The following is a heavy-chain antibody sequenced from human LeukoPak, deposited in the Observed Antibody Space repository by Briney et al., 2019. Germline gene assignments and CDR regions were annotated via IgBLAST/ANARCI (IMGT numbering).Heavy chain of an antibody. CDR2: IHDSGST. CDR1: GGSISNYY. Sequence: PSETLSLTCTVSGGSISNYYWSWIRQSPEKGLEWIGYIHDSGSTNYNPSLKSRVTISVDTSKNQFSLKLSSVTAADTAVYYCARLDAAAGRYLQFFYWGKGTLATVSS. J-gene: IGHJ4*02. CDR3: ARLDAAAGRYLQFFY. V-gene: IGHV4-59*08. D-gene: IGHD5-24*01.